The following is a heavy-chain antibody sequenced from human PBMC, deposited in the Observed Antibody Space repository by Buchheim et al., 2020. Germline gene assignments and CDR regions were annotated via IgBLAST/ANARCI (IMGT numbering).Heavy chain of an antibody. D-gene: IGHD2-21*01. J-gene: IGHJ4*02. CDR3: ARTDCGTTHCKHLQY. V-gene: IGHV3-30*03. CDR2: ISDDGTNN. Sequence: QVQLVESGGGVVQPGRSLRLSCAASGFTFSTYAMHWVRKAPGKGLEWLAVISDDGTNNSYTDAVKGRFTISRDNSKNTVYRQVDSLTTEDTAAYYCARTDCGTTHCKHLQYWGLGTL. CDR1: GFTFSTYA.